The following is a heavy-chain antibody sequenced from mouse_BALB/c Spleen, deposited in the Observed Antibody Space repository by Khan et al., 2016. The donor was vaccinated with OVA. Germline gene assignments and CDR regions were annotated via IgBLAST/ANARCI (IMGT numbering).Heavy chain of an antibody. D-gene: IGHD1-1*01. V-gene: IGHV1-81*01. J-gene: IGHJ3*01. CDR3: ARSYDGAWFAY. CDR2: IYPGSGTT. Sequence: QVQLQQSGPDLVKPGASVKMSCKASGYTFSDYVVSWVKLKSGQGLEWIGEIYPGSGTTYYNENFKGKATLTADKSSNTAYLHLSSLTSEDSAVYVWARSYDGAWFAYWGQGTLVTVS. CDR1: GYTFSDYV.